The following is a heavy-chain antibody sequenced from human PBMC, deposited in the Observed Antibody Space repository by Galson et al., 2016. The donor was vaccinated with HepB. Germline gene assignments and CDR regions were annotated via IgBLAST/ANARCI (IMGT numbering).Heavy chain of an antibody. CDR1: GGSISSGSYY. CDR3: ARDGYYDFWGGYYTRAFDI. Sequence: TLSLTCTVSGGSISSGSYYWSWIRQPAGKGLEWIGRIYPSGSTNYNPSLKSRVTISVDTSKNQFSLKLTSVTAADTAVYYCARDGYYDFWGGYYTRAFDIWGQGTMVTVSS. J-gene: IGHJ3*02. D-gene: IGHD3-3*01. V-gene: IGHV4-61*02. CDR2: IYPSGST.